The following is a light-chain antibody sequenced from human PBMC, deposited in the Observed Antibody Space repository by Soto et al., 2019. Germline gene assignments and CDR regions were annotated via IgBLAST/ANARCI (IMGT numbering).Light chain of an antibody. CDR2: GAS. CDR3: QQYGNSPMYS. J-gene: IGKJ2*03. Sequence: EIVLTQSPGTLSLSPGERATLSCRASQSVSSNYLAWYQHKPGQAPRLLIYGASSRATDIPDRFSGSGSGTDLTLTISRLEPEDSAVYYCQQYGNSPMYSFGQGTKLEIK. CDR1: QSVSSNY. V-gene: IGKV3-20*01.